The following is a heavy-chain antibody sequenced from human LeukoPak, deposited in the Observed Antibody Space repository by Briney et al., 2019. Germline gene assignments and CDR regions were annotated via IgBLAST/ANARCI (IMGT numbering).Heavy chain of an antibody. CDR3: ARRIIAAAGTDVRGWFDP. J-gene: IGHJ5*02. V-gene: IGHV5-51*01. D-gene: IGHD6-13*01. CDR1: GYSFTSYW. Sequence: KFGESLKISCKGSGYSFTSYWIGWVRQMPGKGLEWMGIIYPGDSDTRYSPSFQGQVTISADKSISTAYLQWSSLKASDTAMYYCARRIIAAAGTDVRGWFDPWGQGTLVTVSS. CDR2: IYPGDSDT.